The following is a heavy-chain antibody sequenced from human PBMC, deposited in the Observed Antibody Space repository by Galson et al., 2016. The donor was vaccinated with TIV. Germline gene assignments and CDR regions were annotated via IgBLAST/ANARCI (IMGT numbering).Heavy chain of an antibody. CDR2: ISYDGSHK. D-gene: IGHD6-19*01. J-gene: IGHJ6*02. V-gene: IGHV3-30*04. CDR1: GFSFRNSA. CDR3: AREDHRYGSAWHSYYYYFGMDV. Sequence: SLRLSCAVSGFSFRNSAMYWVRQTPGKGLQCVAIISYDGSHKFYAESVKGRFTISRDNSKRTAYLQMNSLKPEDTALYYCAREDHRYGSAWHSYYYYFGMDVWGQGTTVTVS.